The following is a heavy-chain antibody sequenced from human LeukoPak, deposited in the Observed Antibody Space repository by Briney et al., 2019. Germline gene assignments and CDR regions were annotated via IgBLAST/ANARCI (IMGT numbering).Heavy chain of an antibody. CDR1: GFTFSSYW. D-gene: IGHD5-24*01. Sequence: GGSLRLSCAASGFTFSSYWMSWVRQAPGKGLEWVANIKQDGSEKYYVDSVKGRFTISRDNAKNQLYLQMNSLRAEDTAVYYCARDAMATSQYYYYMDVWGKGTTVTVSS. J-gene: IGHJ6*03. CDR3: ARDAMATSQYYYYMDV. V-gene: IGHV3-7*01. CDR2: IKQDGSEK.